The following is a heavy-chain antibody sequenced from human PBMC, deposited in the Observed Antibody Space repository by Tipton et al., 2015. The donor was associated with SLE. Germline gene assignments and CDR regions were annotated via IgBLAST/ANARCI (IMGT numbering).Heavy chain of an antibody. D-gene: IGHD3-10*01. CDR3: AKEAAYGSGSCYGS. Sequence: SLRLSCTGSGFTFSNYDMSWVRQAPGKGLEWVSAISGSGGSTHYADPVKGRFAISRDNSKNTLFLQMDSLRAEDTAVYYCAKEAAYGSGSCYGSWGQGTLVTVSS. CDR1: GFTFSNYD. J-gene: IGHJ5*02. V-gene: IGHV3-23*01. CDR2: ISGSGGST.